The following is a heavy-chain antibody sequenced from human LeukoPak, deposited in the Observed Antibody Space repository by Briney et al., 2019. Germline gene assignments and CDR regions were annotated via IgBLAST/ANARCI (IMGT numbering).Heavy chain of an antibody. CDR3: ARATFPEYYFDY. D-gene: IGHD2/OR15-2a*01. CDR2: ISSSSSYI. V-gene: IGHV3-21*01. J-gene: IGHJ4*02. CDR1: GFTFSSYS. Sequence: GGSLRLSCAASGFTFSSYSMNWVRQAPGKGLEWVSSISSSSSYIYYADSVKGRFTISRDNAKNSLYLQMNSLRAQDTAVYYCARATFPEYYFDYWGQGTLVTVSS.